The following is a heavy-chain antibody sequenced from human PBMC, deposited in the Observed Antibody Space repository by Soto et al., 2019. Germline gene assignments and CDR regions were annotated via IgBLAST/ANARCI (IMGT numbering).Heavy chain of an antibody. CDR3: VKVVSGSHLDY. D-gene: IGHD6-13*01. J-gene: IGHJ4*01. CDR1: GVSINNYY. V-gene: IGHV4-59*08. CDR2: IYYTGST. Sequence: PSETLSLTCTVSGVSINNYYWTWIRQPPGKRLEWIGAIYYTGSTTYNLSLGRRVTLSVDTSKNQFSLSLTSVTAADTAVYFCVKVVSGSHLDYWGQGTLVTVSS.